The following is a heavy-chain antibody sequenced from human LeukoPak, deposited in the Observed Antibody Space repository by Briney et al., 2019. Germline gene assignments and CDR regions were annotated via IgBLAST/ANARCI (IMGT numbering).Heavy chain of an antibody. D-gene: IGHD4-23*01. CDR2: IIPILGIA. J-gene: IGHJ3*02. CDR3: ARADYGGNSEAAFDI. V-gene: IGHV1-69*02. Sequence: SVKVSCKAYGGTFSSYTISWVRQAPGQGLEWMGRIIPILGIANYAQKFQGRVTITADKSTSTAYMELSSLRSEDTAVYYCARADYGGNSEAAFDIWGQGTMVTVSS. CDR1: GGTFSSYT.